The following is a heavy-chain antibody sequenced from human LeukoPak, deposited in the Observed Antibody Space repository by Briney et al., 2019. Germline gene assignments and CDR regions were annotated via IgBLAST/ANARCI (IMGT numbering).Heavy chain of an antibody. D-gene: IGHD3-3*01. CDR1: GFTFSSYE. J-gene: IGHJ4*02. V-gene: IGHV3-48*03. CDR2: ISSSGSTI. CDR3: AKCPYDFWGTDYYFDY. Sequence: GGSLRLSCAASGFTFSSYEMNWVRQAPGKGLEWVSYISSSGSTIYYADSVKGRFTISRDNSKNTLYLQMNSLRAEDTAVYYCAKCPYDFWGTDYYFDYWGQGTLVTVSS.